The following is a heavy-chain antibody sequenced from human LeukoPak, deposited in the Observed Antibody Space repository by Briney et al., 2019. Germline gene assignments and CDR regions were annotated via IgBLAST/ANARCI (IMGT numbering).Heavy chain of an antibody. CDR3: ARDGATVNYYGMDV. CDR1: GGSFSGYY. Sequence: SETLSLTCAVYGGSFSGYYWSWIRQPAGKGLEWIGRIYTSGSTNYNPSLKSRVTMSVDTSKNQFSLKLSSVTAADTAVYYCARDGATVNYYGMDVWGQGTTVTVSS. V-gene: IGHV4-4*07. CDR2: IYTSGST. D-gene: IGHD4-11*01. J-gene: IGHJ6*02.